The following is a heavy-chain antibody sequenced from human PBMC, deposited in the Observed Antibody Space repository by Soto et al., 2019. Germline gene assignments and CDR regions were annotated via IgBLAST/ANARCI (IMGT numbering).Heavy chain of an antibody. CDR3: ARPTRDYGDNNWFDP. CDR1: GYSFTSYW. V-gene: IGHV5-51*01. Sequence: GESLKISCKGSGYSFTSYWIGWVRQMPWKGLEWMGIIYPGDSDTRYSPSFQGQVTISADKSISTAYLQWSSLKASDTAMYYCARPTRDYGDNNWFDPWGQGALVTVSS. CDR2: IYPGDSDT. D-gene: IGHD4-17*01. J-gene: IGHJ5*02.